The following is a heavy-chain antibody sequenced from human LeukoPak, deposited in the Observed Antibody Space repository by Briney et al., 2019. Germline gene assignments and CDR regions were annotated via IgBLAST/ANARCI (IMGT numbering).Heavy chain of an antibody. CDR1: GFTFSSYA. CDR3: AKDKIRYCSSTSCYRSFDY. CDR2: ISGSGGST. J-gene: IGHJ4*02. D-gene: IGHD2-2*01. V-gene: IGHV3-23*01. Sequence: GGSLRLSCAASGFTFSSYAMSWVRQAPGKGLEWDSAISGSGGSTYYADSVKGRFTISRDNSKNTLYLQMNSLRAEDTAVYYCAKDKIRYCSSTSCYRSFDYWGQGTLVTVSS.